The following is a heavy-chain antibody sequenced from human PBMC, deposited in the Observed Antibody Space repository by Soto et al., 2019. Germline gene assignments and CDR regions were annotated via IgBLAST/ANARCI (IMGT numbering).Heavy chain of an antibody. J-gene: IGHJ6*02. Sequence: SVKVSCKASGGTFSSYAISWVRQAPGQGLEWMGGIIPIFGTANYAQKFQGRVTITADESTSTAYMELSSLRSEDTAVYYCARGRITIFGVVITPPTYYYYVMDVWGQGTTVTVSS. D-gene: IGHD3-3*01. CDR1: GGTFSSYA. V-gene: IGHV1-69*13. CDR3: ARGRITIFGVVITPPTYYYYVMDV. CDR2: IIPIFGTA.